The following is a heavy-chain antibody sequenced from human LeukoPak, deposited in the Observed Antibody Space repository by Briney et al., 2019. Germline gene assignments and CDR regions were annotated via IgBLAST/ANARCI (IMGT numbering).Heavy chain of an antibody. CDR1: GYNFIGYY. J-gene: IGHJ4*02. Sequence: GASVKVSCQTSGYNFIGYYIHWVRQAPGQGLEWMGWVNPNSGGPNYSPKFKGRVTMTRDTSITIAYMELTSLISDDTAIYYCARRIRTRGDFDSWGQGTLVTVSS. CDR2: VNPNSGGP. D-gene: IGHD2-2*01. CDR3: ARRIRTRGDFDS. V-gene: IGHV1-2*02.